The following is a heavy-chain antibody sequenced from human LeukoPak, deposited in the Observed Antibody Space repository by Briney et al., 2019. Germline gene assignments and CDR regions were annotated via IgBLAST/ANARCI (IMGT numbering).Heavy chain of an antibody. CDR2: ISYDGSNK. CDR3: AKDLLRATYYYYGMDV. CDR1: GFTFSSCG. J-gene: IGHJ6*02. Sequence: GGSLRLSCAASGFTFSSCGMHWVRQAPGKGLEWVAVISYDGSNKYYADSVKGRFTISRDNSKNTLYLQMNSLRAEDTAVYYCAKDLLRATYYYYGMDVWGQGTTVTVSS. V-gene: IGHV3-30*18.